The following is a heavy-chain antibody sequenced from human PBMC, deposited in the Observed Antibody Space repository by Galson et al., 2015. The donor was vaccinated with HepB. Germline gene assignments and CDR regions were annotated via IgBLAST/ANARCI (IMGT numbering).Heavy chain of an antibody. Sequence: PALVKPTQTLTLTCTFSGFSLSTSGVGVGWIRQPPGKALEWLALIYWDDDKRYSPSLKSRLTITKDTSKNQVVLTMTNMDPVDTATYYCARTQFGSGYKTWAHYYYYYGMDVWGQGTTVTVSS. CDR3: ARTQFGSGYKTWAHYYYYYGMDV. V-gene: IGHV2-5*02. D-gene: IGHD5-18*01. CDR1: GFSLSTSGVG. CDR2: IYWDDDK. J-gene: IGHJ6*02.